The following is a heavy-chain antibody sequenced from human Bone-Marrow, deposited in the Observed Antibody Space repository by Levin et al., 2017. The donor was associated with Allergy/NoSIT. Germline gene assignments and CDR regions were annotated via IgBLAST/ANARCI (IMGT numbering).Heavy chain of an antibody. V-gene: IGHV3-74*01. D-gene: IGHD3-10*01. CDR2: INGDGSDT. J-gene: IGHJ4*02. CDR1: GFSASSHW. Sequence: ASVKVSCAASGFSASSHWMHWVRQAPGKGLVWLSCINGDGSDTKYADSVKGRFTISRDNAKNTLYLQINSLRAEDTAVYYCVRNLRSYYFDYWGQGTLLTVSS. CDR3: VRNLRSYYFDY.